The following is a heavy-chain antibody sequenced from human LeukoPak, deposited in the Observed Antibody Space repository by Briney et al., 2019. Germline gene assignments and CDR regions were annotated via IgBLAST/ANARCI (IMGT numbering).Heavy chain of an antibody. D-gene: IGHD3-16*01. CDR2: IRSESSGT. CDR3: VRDLNWAFDY. J-gene: IGHJ4*02. Sequence: QPGGSLRLSCAASGFTFSSYAMNWVRQAPGKELEWISNIRSESSGTTYADSVKGRFTISRDNAENSLYLQINSLRADDTAVYYCVRDLNWAFDYWGQGALATVSS. V-gene: IGHV3-48*01. CDR1: GFTFSSYA.